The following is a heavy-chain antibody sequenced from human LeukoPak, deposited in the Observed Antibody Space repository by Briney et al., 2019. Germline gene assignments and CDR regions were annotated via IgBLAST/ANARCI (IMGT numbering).Heavy chain of an antibody. D-gene: IGHD3-3*02. CDR2: IGHDGGVK. CDR1: GFIFSNHG. J-gene: IGHJ4*02. CDR3: AKDLAYYFDY. V-gene: IGHV3-30*02. Sequence: GGSLRLSCAASGFIFSNHGMHWVRQAPGKGLEWVTFIGHDGGVKYYADSVKGRFTISRDNSKDTLYLQMNSQRAEDTAIYYCAKDLAYYFDYWGLGNLVTVSS.